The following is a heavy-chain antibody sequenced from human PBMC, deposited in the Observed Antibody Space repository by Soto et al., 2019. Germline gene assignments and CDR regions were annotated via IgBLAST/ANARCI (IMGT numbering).Heavy chain of an antibody. D-gene: IGHD6-19*01. Sequence: QVQLVQSGAEVKKPGSSVKVSCKASGGTFSSYAISWVRQAPGQGLEWMGGIIPIFGTANYAQKFQGRVTITADESTSTAYMALSSLRSEDTAVYYCASDRGYSSGWTERGRHWGQGTLVTVSS. V-gene: IGHV1-69*01. J-gene: IGHJ1*01. CDR1: GGTFSSYA. CDR2: IIPIFGTA. CDR3: ASDRGYSSGWTERGRH.